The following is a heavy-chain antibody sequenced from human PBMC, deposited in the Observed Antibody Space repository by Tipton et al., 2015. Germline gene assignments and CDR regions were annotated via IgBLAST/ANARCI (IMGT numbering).Heavy chain of an antibody. CDR1: GFSITSYT. D-gene: IGHD2-15*01. CDR3: ARKSLLLDY. V-gene: IGHV3-7*01. J-gene: IGHJ4*02. Sequence: SLRLSCVASGFSITSYTIVWVRQAPGKGLEWVANIKPDGSESYYVDSVKGRFTFSRDNAKNSLHLQMNSLRDEDTAVYYCARKSLLLDYWGQGTLVTVSS. CDR2: IKPDGSES.